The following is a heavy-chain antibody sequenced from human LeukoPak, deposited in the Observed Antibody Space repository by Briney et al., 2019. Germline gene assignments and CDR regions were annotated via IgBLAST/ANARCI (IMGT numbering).Heavy chain of an antibody. CDR1: GFTFSSYS. CDR2: ISSSSSTI. J-gene: IGHJ3*02. V-gene: IGHV3-48*01. Sequence: PGGSLRLSCAASGFTFSSYSMNWVRQAPGKGLEWVSYISSSSSTIYYADSVKGRFTISRDNAKNSLYLQMNSLRAEDTAVYYCARGIVVGANDAFDIWGQGTMVTVSS. D-gene: IGHD2-21*01. CDR3: ARGIVVGANDAFDI.